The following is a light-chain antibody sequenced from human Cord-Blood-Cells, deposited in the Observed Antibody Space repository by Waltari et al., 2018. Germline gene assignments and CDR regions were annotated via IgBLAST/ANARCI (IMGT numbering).Light chain of an antibody. V-gene: IGKV3-20*01. CDR1: QRVSSSY. J-gene: IGKJ2*01. Sequence: EIVLTHSPGTLYFSPGERATLSCRARQRVSSSYLAWAQQKPGQAPRLLIYGASSRATGIPDRCSGSGSGTDFNLTISRLEPEDVAVYYCQQYGSSYTFGQGTKLEIK. CDR3: QQYGSSYT. CDR2: GAS.